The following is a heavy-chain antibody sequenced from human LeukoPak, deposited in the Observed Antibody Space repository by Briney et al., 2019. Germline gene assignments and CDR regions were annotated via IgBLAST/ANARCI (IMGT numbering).Heavy chain of an antibody. V-gene: IGHV4-34*01. CDR2: INHSGST. D-gene: IGHD3-10*01. Sequence: SETLSLTCAVYGGSFSGYYWSWIRQPPGKGLEWIGEINHSGSTNYNPSLKSRVTISVDTSKNQFSLKLSSVTAADTAVYYCARTLRVRGVIRIFDYWGQGTLVTVSS. CDR3: ARTLRVRGVIRIFDY. CDR1: GGSFSGYY. J-gene: IGHJ4*02.